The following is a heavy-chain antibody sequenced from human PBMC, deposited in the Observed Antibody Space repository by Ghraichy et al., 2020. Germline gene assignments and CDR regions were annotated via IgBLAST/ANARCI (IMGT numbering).Heavy chain of an antibody. CDR3: AKDRGGGATPFDY. CDR2: ISSSGSNR. V-gene: IGHV3-48*03. CDR1: GFTFSSYE. Sequence: LSLTCGASGFTFSSYEMNWVRQAPGKGLEWISYISSSGSNRYYADSVKGRFTISRDNANNALYLQMNSLRVEDTAVYYCAKDRGGGATPFDYWGQGTLVTVSS. J-gene: IGHJ4*02. D-gene: IGHD1-26*01.